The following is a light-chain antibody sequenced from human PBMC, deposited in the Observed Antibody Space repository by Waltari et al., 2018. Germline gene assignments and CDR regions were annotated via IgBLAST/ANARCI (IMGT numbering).Light chain of an antibody. J-gene: IGKJ1*01. CDR1: QSVSSN. V-gene: IGKV3-15*01. Sequence: EIVMTQSPATLSVSPGEKATLSCRASQSVSSNLAWYQQKPGQAPRLLIYAASTRATGIPARFSGSGSGTEFTLTISSLQSEDFAVYYCQQYNDWPPWTVGQGTRVQI. CDR2: AAS. CDR3: QQYNDWPPWT.